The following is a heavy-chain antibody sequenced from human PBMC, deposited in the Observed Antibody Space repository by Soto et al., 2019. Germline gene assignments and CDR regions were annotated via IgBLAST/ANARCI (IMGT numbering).Heavy chain of an antibody. CDR1: GFTFSSYS. V-gene: IGHV3-48*02. Sequence: GGSLRLSCAASGFTFSSYSMNWVRQAPGKGLEWVSYISSSSSTIYYADSVKGRFTISRDNAKNSLYLQMNSLRDEDTAVYYCARAHRYDFWSGYPGFDYWGQGTLVTVSS. CDR2: ISSSSSTI. CDR3: ARAHRYDFWSGYPGFDY. J-gene: IGHJ4*02. D-gene: IGHD3-3*01.